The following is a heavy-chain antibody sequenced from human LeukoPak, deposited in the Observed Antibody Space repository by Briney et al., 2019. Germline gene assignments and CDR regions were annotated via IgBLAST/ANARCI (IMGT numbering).Heavy chain of an antibody. CDR3: ARTTEGGYSYGYFYYYYMDV. J-gene: IGHJ6*03. Sequence: PSETLSLTCTVSGYSMSSSDYWGWIRQPPGKGLEWIGSIYHSGTTYYNPSLKSRVTISLDTSKNQFSLKLSSVTAADTAVYYCARTTEGGYSYGYFYYYYMDVWGKGTTVTISS. CDR1: GYSMSSSDY. D-gene: IGHD5-18*01. CDR2: IYHSGTT. V-gene: IGHV4-38-2*02.